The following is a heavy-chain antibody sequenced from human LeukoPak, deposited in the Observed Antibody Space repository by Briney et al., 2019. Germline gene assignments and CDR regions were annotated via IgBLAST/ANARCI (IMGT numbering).Heavy chain of an antibody. V-gene: IGHV5-51*01. CDR3: ARGSTIFGVVFDY. CDR1: GYSFTSYW. CDR2: IYPGDSDT. J-gene: IGHJ4*02. Sequence: GESLKISCQGSGYSFTSYWIGWVRQMPGKGLAWMGIIYPGDSDTRYSPSFQGQVTISADKSISTAYLQWSSLKASDTAMYYCARGSTIFGVVFDYWGQGTLVTVSS. D-gene: IGHD3-3*01.